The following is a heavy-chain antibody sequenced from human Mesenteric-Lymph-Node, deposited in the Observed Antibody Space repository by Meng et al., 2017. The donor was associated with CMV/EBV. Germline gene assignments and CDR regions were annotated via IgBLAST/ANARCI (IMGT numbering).Heavy chain of an antibody. Sequence: GESLKISCAASGFTVSSNYMSWVRQAPGKGLEWVSVIYSGGSTYHADSVKGRFTISRDNSKNTLYLQMNSLRAEDTAVYYCARDKSSVAGPSDAFDIWGQGTMVTVSS. CDR2: IYSGGST. D-gene: IGHD6-19*01. CDR1: GFTVSSNY. J-gene: IGHJ3*02. CDR3: ARDKSSVAGPSDAFDI. V-gene: IGHV3-66*02.